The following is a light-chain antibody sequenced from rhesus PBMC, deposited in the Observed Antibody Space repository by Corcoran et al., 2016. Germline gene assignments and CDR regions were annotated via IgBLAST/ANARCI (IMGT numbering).Light chain of an antibody. CDR1: ENVNNY. CDR3: QHNYGTPYS. Sequence: DIQMTQSPSSLSASVGDRVTITCRTSENVNNYLNWYQQKPGKTHKHRIYKASTLQSGVPSRFRGSGSGTDYTFTISSLQSEDVATYYCQHNYGTPYSFGQGTKGEIK. V-gene: IGKV1-74*01. J-gene: IGKJ2*01. CDR2: KAS.